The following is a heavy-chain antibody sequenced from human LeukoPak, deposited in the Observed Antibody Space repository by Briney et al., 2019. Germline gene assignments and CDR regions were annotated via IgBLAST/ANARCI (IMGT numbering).Heavy chain of an antibody. Sequence: PGGSLRLSCAASGFTFDDYAMHWVRQAPGKGLEWVSGISWNSGSIGYADSVKGRFTISRDNAKNSLYPQMNSLRAEDTALYYCAKEGGCSSTSCYASFQHWGQGTLVTVSS. V-gene: IGHV3-9*01. J-gene: IGHJ1*01. CDR1: GFTFDDYA. CDR2: ISWNSGSI. D-gene: IGHD2-2*01. CDR3: AKEGGCSSTSCYASFQH.